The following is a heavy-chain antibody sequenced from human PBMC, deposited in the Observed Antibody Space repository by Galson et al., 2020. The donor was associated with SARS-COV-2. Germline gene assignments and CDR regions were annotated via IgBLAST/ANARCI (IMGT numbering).Heavy chain of an antibody. CDR3: VRGAEERRILGVVPYYYTYMDG. CDR1: GGSFKNYY. J-gene: IGHJ6*03. V-gene: IGHV4-34*01. CDR2: INHRGST. Sequence: SETLSLTCAVYGGSFKNYYWTWIRQSPGKGLQWIGQINHRGSTNYDPSLQGRVAMSVDTSKNQFSLRLSSVTAADTAVYYCVRGAEERRILGVVPYYYTYMDGWGGGTAVTVSS. D-gene: IGHD2-2*01.